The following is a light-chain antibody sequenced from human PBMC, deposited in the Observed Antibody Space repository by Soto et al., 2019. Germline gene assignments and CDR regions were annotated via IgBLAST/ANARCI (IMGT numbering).Light chain of an antibody. J-gene: IGKJ1*01. CDR3: QQCDVSPWS. V-gene: IGKV3-20*01. Sequence: IVLTQSPGTLSLSPGDRATLYCRASQSVGSNYFAWYQQKPGQPPRLLFYGPSRRAPGVPARFIGSGSGTDFTLTINGLEPEDFAIYYCQQCDVSPWSFGQGSRVEI. CDR2: GPS. CDR1: QSVGSNY.